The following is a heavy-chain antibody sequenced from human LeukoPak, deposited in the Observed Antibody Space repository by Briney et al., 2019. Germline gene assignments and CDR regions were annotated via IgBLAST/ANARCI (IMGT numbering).Heavy chain of an antibody. Sequence: PGGSLRLSCAASGFIFSSYGMHWVRQAPGKGPEWVAFTRYDGSDKYYANSVKGRFTISRDNSKNTLYLQMNSLRSDDTAVYYCARGLYYYGSGSYYNSRPTTADAFDIWGQGTMVTVSS. CDR2: TRYDGSDK. CDR1: GFIFSSYG. J-gene: IGHJ3*02. V-gene: IGHV3-30*02. CDR3: ARGLYYYGSGSYYNSRPTTADAFDI. D-gene: IGHD3-10*01.